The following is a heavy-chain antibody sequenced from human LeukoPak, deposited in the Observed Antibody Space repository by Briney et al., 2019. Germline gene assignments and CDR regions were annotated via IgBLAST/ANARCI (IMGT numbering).Heavy chain of an antibody. CDR3: ARALWYYGSGSYYKNY. J-gene: IGHJ4*02. V-gene: IGHV4-34*01. CDR2: INHSGST. CDR1: GGSFSGYY. D-gene: IGHD3-10*01. Sequence: SETLSLTCAVYGGSFSGYYWSWIRQPPGKGLEWIGEINHSGSTNYNPSLKSRVTISVDTSKNQFSLKLSSVTAADTAVYYCARALWYYGSGSYYKNYWGQGTLVTVSS.